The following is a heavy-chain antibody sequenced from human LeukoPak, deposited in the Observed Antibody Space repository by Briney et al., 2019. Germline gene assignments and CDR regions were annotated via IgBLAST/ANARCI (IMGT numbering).Heavy chain of an antibody. D-gene: IGHD3-3*01. V-gene: IGHV4-61*02. CDR3: ARGNYDFWSGYYRFDP. Sequence: SETLSLTCTVSGGSISSGSYYWSWIRQPAGKGLEWIGRIYTSGSTNYNPSLKSRVTISVDTSKNQFSLKLSSVTAADTAVYYCARGNYDFWSGYYRFDPWGQGTLVTVSS. CDR1: GGSISSGSYY. CDR2: IYTSGST. J-gene: IGHJ5*02.